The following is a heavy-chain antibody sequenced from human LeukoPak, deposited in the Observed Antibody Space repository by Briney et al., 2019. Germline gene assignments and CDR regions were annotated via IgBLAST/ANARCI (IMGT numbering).Heavy chain of an antibody. CDR2: ISGSGGST. V-gene: IGHV3-23*01. D-gene: IGHD3-22*01. CDR3: AGDDSSGSGYDY. Sequence: GGSLRLSCAASGFTFSSYAMSWVRQAPGKGLEWVSAISGSGGSTYYADSVKGRFTISRDNAKNSLYLQMNSLRAGDTAVYYCAGDDSSGSGYDYWGQGTLVTVSS. CDR1: GFTFSSYA. J-gene: IGHJ4*02.